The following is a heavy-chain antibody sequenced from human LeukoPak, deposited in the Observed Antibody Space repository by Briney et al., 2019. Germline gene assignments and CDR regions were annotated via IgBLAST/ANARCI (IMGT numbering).Heavy chain of an antibody. CDR2: IYYTGNT. D-gene: IGHD3/OR15-3a*01. Sequence: LETLSLTCTVSGVSINSSNSYWGWIRQPPGKGLEWIGSIYYTGNTYYNASLKSRVTISIDTSKNQISLRLTSVTATDTAMYYCARQTGSGLFTLPGGQGTLVTVSS. CDR3: ARQTGSGLFTLP. J-gene: IGHJ4*02. CDR1: GVSINSSNSY. V-gene: IGHV4-39*01.